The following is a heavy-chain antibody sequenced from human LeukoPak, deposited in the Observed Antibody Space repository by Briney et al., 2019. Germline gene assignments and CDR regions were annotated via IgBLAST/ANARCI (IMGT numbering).Heavy chain of an antibody. CDR3: ARRYSSSWKGWFDP. CDR2: IYYSGST. CDR1: GGSISSSSYY. D-gene: IGHD6-13*01. J-gene: IGHJ5*02. V-gene: IGHV4-39*01. Sequence: PSETLSLTCTVSGGSISSSSYYWGWIRQPPGKGLEWIGSIYYSGSTYYNPSLKSRVTISVDTSKNQFSLKLSSVTAADTAVYYCARRYSSSWKGWFDPWAREPWSPSPQ.